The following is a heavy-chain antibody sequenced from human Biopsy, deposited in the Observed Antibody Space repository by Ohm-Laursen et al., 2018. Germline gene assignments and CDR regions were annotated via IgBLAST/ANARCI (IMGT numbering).Heavy chain of an antibody. D-gene: IGHD1/OR15-1a*01. CDR1: GFTFSSYS. CDR3: ARGRTGG. V-gene: IGHV3-48*01. J-gene: IGHJ4*02. Sequence: SLRLSCAASGFTFSSYSMNWVRQAPGKGLAWVSFISSGSSPIYYVDSVKGRFTISRDDAKNSLYLQMNSLRAEDTAVYYCARGRTGGWGQGTLVTVSS. CDR2: ISSGSSPI.